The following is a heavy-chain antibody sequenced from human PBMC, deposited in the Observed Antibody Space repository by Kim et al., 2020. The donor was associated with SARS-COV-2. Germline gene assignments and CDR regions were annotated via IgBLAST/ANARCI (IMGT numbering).Heavy chain of an antibody. J-gene: IGHJ4*02. Sequence: RYSPSFHGKVTISADKSISTAYLQWSSLKASDTAMYYCARHQNTGSSSFDYWGQGTLVTVSS. V-gene: IGHV5-51*01. CDR3: ARHQNTGSSSFDY. D-gene: IGHD1-26*01.